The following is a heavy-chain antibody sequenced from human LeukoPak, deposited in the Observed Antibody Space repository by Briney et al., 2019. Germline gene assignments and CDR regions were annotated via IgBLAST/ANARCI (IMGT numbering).Heavy chain of an antibody. CDR1: GFTFSDYY. CDR3: ASSRLDSSSWDDAFDI. CDR2: ISSSGSTI. D-gene: IGHD6-13*01. V-gene: IGHV3-11*01. J-gene: IGHJ3*02. Sequence: GGSLRLSCAASGFTFSDYYMSWIRQAPGKGLEWVSYISSSGSTIYYADSVKGRFTISRDNAKNSLYLQMNSLRAEDTAVYYCASSRLDSSSWDDAFDIWGQGTMVTVSS.